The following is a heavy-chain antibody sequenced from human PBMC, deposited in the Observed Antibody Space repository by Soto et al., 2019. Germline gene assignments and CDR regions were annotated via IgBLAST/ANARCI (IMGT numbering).Heavy chain of an antibody. D-gene: IGHD3-9*01. CDR1: GFTFSSYA. CDR3: AKDILTGYRMIYYFDY. Sequence: PGGSLRLSCAASGFTFSSYAMSWVRQAPGKGLEWVSAISGSGGSTYYADSVKGRFTISRDNSKNTLYLQMNSLRAEDTAVHYCAKDILTGYRMIYYFDYWGQGTLVTVSS. CDR2: ISGSGGST. J-gene: IGHJ4*02. V-gene: IGHV3-23*01.